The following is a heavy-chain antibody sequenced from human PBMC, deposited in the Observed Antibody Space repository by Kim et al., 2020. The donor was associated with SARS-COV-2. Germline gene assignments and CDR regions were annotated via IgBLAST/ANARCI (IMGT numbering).Heavy chain of an antibody. V-gene: IGHV3-64D*06. CDR2: ITSNGGST. J-gene: IGHJ2*01. CDR3: VRGNDIMATRDRYFDL. CDR1: GFTFSNHI. D-gene: IGHD5-12*01. Sequence: GGSLRLSCSASGFTFSNHIMHWVRQAPGMGLEDVSGITSNGGSTYYVDSVKGRFTISRDTSRNTLYLQMGSLRVEDTAIYYCVRGNDIMATRDRYFDLWGHGTLVSVSS.